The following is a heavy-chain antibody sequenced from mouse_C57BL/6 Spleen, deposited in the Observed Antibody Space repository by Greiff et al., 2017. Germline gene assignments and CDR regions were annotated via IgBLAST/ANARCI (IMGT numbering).Heavy chain of an antibody. J-gene: IGHJ1*03. Sequence: QVQLQQSGAELARPGASVKLSCKASGYTFTSYGISWVKQRTGQGLEWIGNINPSNGGTNYNEKFKSKATLTVDKSSSTAYMQLSSLTSEDSAVYYCARGDYWYFDVWGTGTTVTVSS. CDR1: GYTFTSYG. CDR2: INPSNGGT. V-gene: IGHV1-81*01. D-gene: IGHD2-13*01. CDR3: ARGDYWYFDV.